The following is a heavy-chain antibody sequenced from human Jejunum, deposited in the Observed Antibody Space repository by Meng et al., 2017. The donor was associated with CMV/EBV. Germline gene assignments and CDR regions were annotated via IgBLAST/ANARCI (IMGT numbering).Heavy chain of an antibody. J-gene: IGHJ4*02. D-gene: IGHD6-19*01. V-gene: IGHV3-72*01. CDR3: SRDSHSSGWSLLFDS. Sequence: TFSDHHMNWVRQVPGKGPEWIGRSRNKANSYITDYAASVKGRFTISRDDLKNSLELQMNSLKTEDTAVYYCSRDSHSSGWSLLFDSWGQGTLVTVSS. CDR1: TFSDHH. CDR2: SRNKANSYIT.